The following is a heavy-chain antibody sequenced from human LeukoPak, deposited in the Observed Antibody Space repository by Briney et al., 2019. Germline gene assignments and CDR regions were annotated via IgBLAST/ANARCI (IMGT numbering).Heavy chain of an antibody. CDR1: GFTFSSYA. CDR2: VSGSGGST. J-gene: IGHJ4*02. V-gene: IGHV3-23*01. Sequence: HPGGSLRLSCAASGFTFSSYAMTWVRQAPGKGLEWVSSVSGSGGSTYYADSVKGRFTISRDNSKNKLYLQVSSLRAEDTAVYYCAPRYFYESSGYYYDFWGQGALVTVSS. D-gene: IGHD3-22*01. CDR3: APRYFYESSGYYYDF.